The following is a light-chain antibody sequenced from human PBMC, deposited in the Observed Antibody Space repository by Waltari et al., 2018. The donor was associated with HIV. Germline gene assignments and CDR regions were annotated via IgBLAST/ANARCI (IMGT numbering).Light chain of an antibody. V-gene: IGLV2-23*01. CDR3: CSYGGFTTYV. CDR2: EDT. Sequence: SALPQPASVSGPPGESTPLSCLGTRGNLGGYRLSPWYQHHPGKAPQLLIFEDTGRPSGVSNRFSASKSGTTASLTISGLLAEDAADYYCCSYGGFTTYVFGSGTKVTVL. J-gene: IGLJ1*01. CDR1: RGNLGGYRL.